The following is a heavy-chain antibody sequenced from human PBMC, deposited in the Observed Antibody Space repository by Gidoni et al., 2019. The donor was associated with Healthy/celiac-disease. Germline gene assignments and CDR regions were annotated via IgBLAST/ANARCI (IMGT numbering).Heavy chain of an antibody. CDR1: GFTFSSYA. Sequence: EVQLVESGGGLVQPGGSLRLSCAASGFTFSSYAMSWVRQAPGKGLEWVSAISGSGGSTYYADSVKGRFTISRDNSKNTLYLQMNSLRAEDTAVYYCAKDGGYDSSGYYYVGHDAFDIWGQGTMVTVSS. D-gene: IGHD3-22*01. V-gene: IGHV3-23*04. J-gene: IGHJ3*02. CDR2: ISGSGGST. CDR3: AKDGGYDSSGYYYVGHDAFDI.